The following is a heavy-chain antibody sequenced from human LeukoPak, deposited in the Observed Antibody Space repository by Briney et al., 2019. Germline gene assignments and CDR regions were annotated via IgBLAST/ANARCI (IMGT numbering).Heavy chain of an antibody. Sequence: GGSLRLSCAASGFTFSSYEMNWVRQAPGKGLEWVSYISSSGSTIYYADSVKGRFTISRDNAKNSLYLQMNSLRAEDTAVYYCARSLLWFGASLIWFDSWGQGTLVTVSS. V-gene: IGHV3-48*03. CDR2: ISSSGSTI. J-gene: IGHJ5*01. D-gene: IGHD3-10*01. CDR1: GFTFSSYE. CDR3: ARSLLWFGASLIWFDS.